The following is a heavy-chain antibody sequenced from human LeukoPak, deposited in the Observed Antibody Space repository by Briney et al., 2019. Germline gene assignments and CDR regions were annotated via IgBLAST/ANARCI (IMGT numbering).Heavy chain of an antibody. J-gene: IGHJ4*02. CDR2: IYPNSGAT. CDR1: GYTFTGYY. CDR3: GTLLSNGPFDY. V-gene: IGHV1-2*02. Sequence: ASVKVSCKASGYTFTGYYMHWVRQAPGQGLEWMGYIYPNSGATKYAQKFQGRVTMTRDTSVSTAYMELSGLRSDDTAVYYCGTLLSNGPFDYWGQGSLVTVSS.